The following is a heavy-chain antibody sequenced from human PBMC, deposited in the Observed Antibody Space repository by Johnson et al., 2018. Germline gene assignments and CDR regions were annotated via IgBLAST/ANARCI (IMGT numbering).Heavy chain of an antibody. V-gene: IGHV3-11*04. CDR3: ARVLWFGVSGAFDS. CDR2: ISSTGSTI. J-gene: IGHJ3*02. Sequence: VELVESGGGLVKPGGSLRLSCAASGFTFSDYYMGWIRQAPGKGLEWVSWISSTGSTIYYADSVKGRFTISRDNAKNSLYVQMTSLRAEDPAGYYCARVLWFGVSGAFDSWGQGTIITVSS. CDR1: GFTFSDYY. D-gene: IGHD3-10*01.